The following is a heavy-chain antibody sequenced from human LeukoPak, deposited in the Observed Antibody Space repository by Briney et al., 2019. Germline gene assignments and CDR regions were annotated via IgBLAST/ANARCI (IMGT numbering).Heavy chain of an antibody. J-gene: IGHJ5*02. CDR2: INHSGST. D-gene: IGHD1-20*01. V-gene: IGHV4-39*01. CDR1: GGSISSSSYY. Sequence: SGTLSLTCTVSGGSISSSSYYWGWIRQPPGKGLEWIGEINHSGSTNYNPSLKSRVTISVDTSKNQFSLKLSSVTAADTAVYYCARQDNWTPFDPWGQGTLVTVSS. CDR3: ARQDNWTPFDP.